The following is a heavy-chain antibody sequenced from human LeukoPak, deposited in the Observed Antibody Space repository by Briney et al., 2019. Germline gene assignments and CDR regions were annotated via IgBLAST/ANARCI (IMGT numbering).Heavy chain of an antibody. CDR1: GGSISSGSYY. D-gene: IGHD2-2*01. CDR3: ARDSLLPSAMGYYHMDV. Sequence: SETLSLTCTVSGGSISSGSYYWSWIRQPAGKGLEWIGRIYTSGSTNHNPSLKSRVTISVDTSKNQFSLKLSSVTAADTALYYCARDSLLPSAMGYYHMDVWGKGTTVTVSS. V-gene: IGHV4-61*02. J-gene: IGHJ6*03. CDR2: IYTSGST.